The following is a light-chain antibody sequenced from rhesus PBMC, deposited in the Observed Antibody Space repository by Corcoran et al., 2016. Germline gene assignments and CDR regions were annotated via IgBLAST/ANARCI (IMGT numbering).Light chain of an antibody. Sequence: DVVMTQSPLALPITPGQPASISCRSSQSLVHSNGNTYLSWLQQKPGKPSRHLIDKVSNRYSGVPDRFSGRGAGTDFKLKIIRVEAEDVGVYYCMQYTHIPRTFGQGTKVEIK. CDR3: MQYTHIPRT. CDR1: QSLVHSNGNTY. J-gene: IGKJ1*01. V-gene: IGKV2-65*01. CDR2: KVS.